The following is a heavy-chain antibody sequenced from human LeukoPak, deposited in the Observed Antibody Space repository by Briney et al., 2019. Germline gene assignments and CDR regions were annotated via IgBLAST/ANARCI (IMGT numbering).Heavy chain of an antibody. J-gene: IGHJ4*02. D-gene: IGHD6-13*01. CDR1: GFTFSSYA. CDR3: ARDKKAAAGTYPDH. Sequence: GGSLRLSCAASGFTFSSYAMSWVRQAPGKGLEWVSAISGSGGSTYYADSVKGRFAISRDNSKNTLYLQMNSLRAEDTAVYYCARDKKAAAGTYPDHWGQGTLVTVSS. V-gene: IGHV3-23*01. CDR2: ISGSGGST.